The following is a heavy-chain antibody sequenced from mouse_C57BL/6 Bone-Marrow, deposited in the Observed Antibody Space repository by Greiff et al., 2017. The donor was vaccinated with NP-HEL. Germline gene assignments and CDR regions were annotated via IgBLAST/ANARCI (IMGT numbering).Heavy chain of an antibody. CDR1: GYTFTSYG. Sequence: QVQLKQSGAELARPGASVKPSCKASGYTFTSYGISWVKQRTGQGLEWIGEIYPRSGNTYYNEKFKGKATLTADKSSSTAYMELRSLTSEDSAVYFCARSYYYGSSPNQPNFDYWGQGTTLTVSS. CDR3: ARSYYYGSSPNQPNFDY. J-gene: IGHJ2*01. V-gene: IGHV1-81*01. CDR2: IYPRSGNT. D-gene: IGHD1-1*01.